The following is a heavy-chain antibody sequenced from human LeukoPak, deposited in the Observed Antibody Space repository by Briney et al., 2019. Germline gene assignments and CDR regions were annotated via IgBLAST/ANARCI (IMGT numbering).Heavy chain of an antibody. D-gene: IGHD3-22*01. CDR1: GFTFDDYG. V-gene: IGHV3-20*04. Sequence: GGSLRLSCAASGFTFDDYGMSWVRHAPGKGLEWVSGINWNGGSTVYADSVKGRFTISRDNAKNSLYLQMNSLRAEDTALYYCAREGVRYDSTGYYYYDYFDYWGQGTLVTVSS. J-gene: IGHJ4*02. CDR2: INWNGGST. CDR3: AREGVRYDSTGYYYYDYFDY.